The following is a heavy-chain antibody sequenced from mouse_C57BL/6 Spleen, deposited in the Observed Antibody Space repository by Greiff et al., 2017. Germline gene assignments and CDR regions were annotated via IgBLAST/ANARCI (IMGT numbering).Heavy chain of an antibody. CDR2: IYPGDGAT. V-gene: IGHV1-82*01. J-gene: IGHJ2*01. CDR1: GYAFSSSW. CDR3: ARSAYYYGDYFDY. D-gene: IGHD1-1*01. Sequence: VQLQQSGPELVKPGASVKISCKASGYAFSSSWMNWVKQRPGKGLEWIGRIYPGDGATNYNGKFKGKATLTADKSSSTAYMQLSSLTSEDSAVYFCARSAYYYGDYFDYWGQGTTLTVSS.